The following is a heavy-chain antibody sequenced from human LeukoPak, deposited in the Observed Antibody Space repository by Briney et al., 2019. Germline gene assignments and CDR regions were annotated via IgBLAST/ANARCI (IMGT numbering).Heavy chain of an antibody. D-gene: IGHD6-13*01. J-gene: IGHJ2*01. CDR3: AKGSSSSWSYWYFDL. Sequence: HSGGSLRLSCAASGFTSSSYAMSWVRQAPGKGLEWVSAISGSGGSTYYADSVKGRFTISRDNSKNTLYLQMNSLRAEDTAVYYCAKGSSSSWSYWYFDLWGRGTLVTVSS. CDR2: ISGSGGST. CDR1: GFTSSSYA. V-gene: IGHV3-23*01.